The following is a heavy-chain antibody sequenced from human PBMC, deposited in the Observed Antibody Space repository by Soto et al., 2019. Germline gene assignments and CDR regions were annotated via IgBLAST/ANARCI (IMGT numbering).Heavy chain of an antibody. D-gene: IGHD6-13*01. Sequence: GGSLRLSCAASGFTFSSFAMHWVRQAPGKGLEWVSAISYDGSHKYYADSVKDRFTISRDNSKNTLYLQMSSLRPEDRAVYYCARDRRQQLVPLDYWGQGTLVTVSS. J-gene: IGHJ4*02. CDR1: GFTFSSFA. CDR3: ARDRRQQLVPLDY. V-gene: IGHV3-30-3*01. CDR2: ISYDGSHK.